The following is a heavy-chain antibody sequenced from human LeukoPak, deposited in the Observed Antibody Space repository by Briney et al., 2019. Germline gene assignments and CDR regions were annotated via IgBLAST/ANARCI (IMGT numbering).Heavy chain of an antibody. CDR3: ARDVGFVVVPAVFDS. D-gene: IGHD2-2*01. Sequence: GGSLRLSCAASGFTFSTSSMNWVRQAPGKGLEWISYINSASATFYYADSVKGRFIISRDNAKNLLFLQMNNLRAEDSATYYCARDVGFVVVPAVFDSWGQGTLVTVSS. J-gene: IGHJ4*02. V-gene: IGHV3-48*01. CDR1: GFTFSTSS. CDR2: INSASATF.